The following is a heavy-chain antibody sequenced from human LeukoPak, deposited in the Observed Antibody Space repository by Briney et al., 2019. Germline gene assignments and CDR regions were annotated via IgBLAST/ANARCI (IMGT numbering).Heavy chain of an antibody. Sequence: ASVKVSCKASGYTFTSYYMHWVRQAPGQGLEWMGWMNPNSGNTGYAQKFQGRVTMTRNTSISTAYMELSSLRSEDTAVYYCARGLGYCSSTSCGLNWFDPWGQGTLVTVSS. J-gene: IGHJ5*02. CDR3: ARGLGYCSSTSCGLNWFDP. CDR1: GYTFTSYY. CDR2: MNPNSGNT. D-gene: IGHD2-2*01. V-gene: IGHV1-8*01.